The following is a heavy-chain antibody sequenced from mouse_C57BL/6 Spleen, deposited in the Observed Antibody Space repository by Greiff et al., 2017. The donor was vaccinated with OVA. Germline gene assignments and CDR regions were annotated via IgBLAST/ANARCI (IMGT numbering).Heavy chain of an antibody. D-gene: IGHD2-4*01. Sequence: VQLQQSGPELVKPGASVKISCKASGYTFTDYYMNWVKQSHGKSLEWIGDINPNNGGTSYNQKFKGKATLTVDKSSSTAYMELRSLTSEDSAVYYCAIYDYDGYYYAMDYWGQGTSVTVSS. CDR1: GYTFTDYY. J-gene: IGHJ4*01. CDR2: INPNNGGT. V-gene: IGHV1-26*01. CDR3: AIYDYDGYYYAMDY.